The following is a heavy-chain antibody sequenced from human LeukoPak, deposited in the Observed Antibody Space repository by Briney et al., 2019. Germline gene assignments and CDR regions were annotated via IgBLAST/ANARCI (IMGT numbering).Heavy chain of an antibody. Sequence: GGSLRLSCAASGFTFSSYWMSWVRQAPGKGLEWVANIKQDGSEKYYVDSVKGRFTISRGNAKNSLYLQMNSLRAEDTAVYYCARELSLRFLEWLGAPFDYWGQGNLVTVSS. V-gene: IGHV3-7*01. CDR2: IKQDGSEK. J-gene: IGHJ4*02. CDR3: ARELSLRFLEWLGAPFDY. D-gene: IGHD3-3*01. CDR1: GFTFSSYW.